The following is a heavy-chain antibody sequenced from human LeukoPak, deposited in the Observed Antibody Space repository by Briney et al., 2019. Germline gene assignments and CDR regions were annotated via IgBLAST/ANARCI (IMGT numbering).Heavy chain of an antibody. CDR2: ISAQNGNT. Sequence: AASVKVSCRASGYTFSNYGFSWVRQAPGQGLEWMGWISAQNGNTIYAQKVQGRVTMTTDTSTSTAYMELRSLRSDDTAVYYCARDGDWARSSDYWGQGTLVTVSS. V-gene: IGHV1-18*01. CDR1: GYTFSNYG. CDR3: ARDGDWARSSDY. D-gene: IGHD2-21*02. J-gene: IGHJ4*02.